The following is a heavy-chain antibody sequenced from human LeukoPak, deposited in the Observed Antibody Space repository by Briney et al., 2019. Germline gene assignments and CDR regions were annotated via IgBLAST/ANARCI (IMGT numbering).Heavy chain of an antibody. V-gene: IGHV1-18*01. CDR1: GYTFTGFG. D-gene: IGHD7-27*01. CDR2: ISAYNGDT. CDR3: ARDGNWGSLRGAFDI. Sequence: ASVKVSCKTSGYTFTGFGLSWVRQAPGQGLEWMGWISAYNGDTNFAQRFQGRVTMTTDTSTSTAYMELSRLRSDDTAVYYCARDGNWGSLRGAFDIWGQGTMVTVSS. J-gene: IGHJ3*02.